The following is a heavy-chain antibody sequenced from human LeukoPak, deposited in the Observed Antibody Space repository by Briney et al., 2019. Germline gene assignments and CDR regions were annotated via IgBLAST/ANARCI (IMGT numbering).Heavy chain of an antibody. Sequence: SETLSLTCSVSGDSISIYYWSWIRQPPGKGLEWIGYIYNSGSTNYNPSLKSRVTISVDTSKNQFSLKLTSVTAADTAVYYCAGATGSYRGGLNYFDYWGQGTLVTVSS. CDR1: GDSISIYY. V-gene: IGHV4-59*01. J-gene: IGHJ4*02. CDR3: AGATGSYRGGLNYFDY. D-gene: IGHD1-26*01. CDR2: IYNSGST.